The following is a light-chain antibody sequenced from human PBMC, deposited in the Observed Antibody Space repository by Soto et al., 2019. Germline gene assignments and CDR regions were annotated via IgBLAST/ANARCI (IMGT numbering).Light chain of an antibody. V-gene: IGLV2-23*02. CDR1: SSDVGPYNL. CDR2: EVS. J-gene: IGLJ1*01. CDR3: CSYAGRNTFV. Sequence: QSALTQSASVSGSPGQSITISCNGTSSDVGPYNLVSWYQQHAAKAPILIVYEVSERRSGVSNRLSGSKSGNTASLTLSGLLADDEADYYCCSYAGRNTFVLGLGTKVTVL.